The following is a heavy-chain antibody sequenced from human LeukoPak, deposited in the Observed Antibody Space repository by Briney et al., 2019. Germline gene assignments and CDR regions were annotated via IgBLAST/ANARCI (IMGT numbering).Heavy chain of an antibody. CDR3: ARGLGRGYNWFDP. V-gene: IGHV4-30-2*01. Sequence: PSETLSLTCAVSGGSISSGGYSWSWIRQPPGKGLVWIGYIYHSGSTYYNPSLKSRVTISVDRSKNQFSLKLSSVTAADTAVYYCARGLGRGYNWFDPWGQGTLVTVSS. CDR2: IYHSGST. CDR1: GGSISSGGYS. J-gene: IGHJ5*02. D-gene: IGHD3-10*01.